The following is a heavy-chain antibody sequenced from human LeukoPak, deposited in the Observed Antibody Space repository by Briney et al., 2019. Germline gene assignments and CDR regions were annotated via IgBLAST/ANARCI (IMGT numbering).Heavy chain of an antibody. CDR1: GFTSTSHD. V-gene: IGHV3-64*01. CDR3: ASGAYRDYFDY. J-gene: IGHJ4*02. Sequence: GGSLRLSCGASGFTSTSHDMHWVRQAPGKGLEYVSGISGTGGSTYYANSVKGRFIISRDNSKNTLYLQMGSLRAEDTAVYYCASGAYRDYFDYWGQGTLVTVSS. D-gene: IGHD1-26*01. CDR2: ISGTGGST.